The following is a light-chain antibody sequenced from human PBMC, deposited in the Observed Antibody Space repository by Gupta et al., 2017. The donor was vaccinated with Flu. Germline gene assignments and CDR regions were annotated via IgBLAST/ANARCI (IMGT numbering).Light chain of an antibody. CDR1: NIGSKS. CDR3: QVWDNNSDHWV. Sequence: SSVLPPPPSVSVAPGQTARVTCGGNNIGSKSVHWYQEKPGQAPVLVVYDDRDRPSGIPERFSGSNSGDTATLTISRVEAGDEADYYCQVWDNNSDHWVFGGGTKLTVL. J-gene: IGLJ3*02. V-gene: IGLV3-21*02. CDR2: DDR.